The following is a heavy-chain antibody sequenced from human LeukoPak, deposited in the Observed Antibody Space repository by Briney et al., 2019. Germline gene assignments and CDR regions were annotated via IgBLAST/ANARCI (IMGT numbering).Heavy chain of an antibody. CDR3: ARDRITMVRGVILFDP. Sequence: PEGSLRLSCAASGFTFSSYSMNWVRQAPGKRLEWFSSISSSSSYIYYADSVKGRFTISRDNAKNSLYLQMNSLRAEDTAVYYCARDRITMVRGVILFDPWGQGTLVTVSS. V-gene: IGHV3-21*01. CDR2: ISSSSSYI. J-gene: IGHJ5*02. CDR1: GFTFSSYS. D-gene: IGHD3-10*01.